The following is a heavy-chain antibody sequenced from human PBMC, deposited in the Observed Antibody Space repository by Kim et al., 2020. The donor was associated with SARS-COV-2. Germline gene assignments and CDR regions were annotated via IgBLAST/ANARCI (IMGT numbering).Heavy chain of an antibody. CDR1: GGSLSSTSYY. J-gene: IGHJ4*02. V-gene: IGHV4-39*07. CDR3: AREGMGATAFDY. CDR2: IYFNGIT. D-gene: IGHD1-26*01. Sequence: SETLSLTCSVSGGSLSSTSYYWGWIRQSPGAGLEWLGTIYFNGITYYNPSLNSRVTISIDTSKNDFSLGLNSVTAADTAVYYCAREGMGATAFDYWGQGTLITVSS.